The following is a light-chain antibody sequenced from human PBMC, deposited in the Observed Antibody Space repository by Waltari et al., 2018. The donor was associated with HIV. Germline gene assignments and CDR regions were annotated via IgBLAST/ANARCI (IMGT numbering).Light chain of an antibody. V-gene: IGLV3-10*01. J-gene: IGLJ3*02. Sequence: SYEPTQPPSVSVSPGQTARITCSGDTLPKKHAHWYQQKSGQAPVLVIYEDIKRPSGIPERFSGSSSGTMAILTISGAQVEDEADYYCYSTESNGNHRVFGGGTKLTVL. CDR3: YSTESNGNHRV. CDR1: TLPKKH. CDR2: EDI.